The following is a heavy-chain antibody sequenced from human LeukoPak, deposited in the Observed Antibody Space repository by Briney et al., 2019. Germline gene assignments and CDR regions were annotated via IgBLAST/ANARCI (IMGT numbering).Heavy chain of an antibody. D-gene: IGHD2-2*01. CDR2: IIPIFGTA. CDR1: GGTFSSYA. Sequence: GSSVKVSCKASGGTFSSYAISWVRQAPGQGLEWMGGIIPIFGTANYAQKFQGRVTITADESTSTAYMELGSLRSEDTAVYYCARESDGEQVVPAAMPLDPWGQGTLVTVSS. CDR3: ARESDGEQVVPAAMPLDP. J-gene: IGHJ5*02. V-gene: IGHV1-69*01.